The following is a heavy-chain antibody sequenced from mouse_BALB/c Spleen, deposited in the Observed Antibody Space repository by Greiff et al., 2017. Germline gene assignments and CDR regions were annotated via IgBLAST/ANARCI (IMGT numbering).Heavy chain of an antibody. D-gene: IGHD2-10*02. CDR2: IYPYNGGT. CDR3: ARRYGNYPAWFAY. Sequence: EVKLVESGPELVKPGASVKISCKASGYTFTDYNMHWVKQSHGKSLEWIGYIYPYNGGTGYNQKFKSKATLTVDNSSSTAYMELRSLTSEDSAVYYCARRYGNYPAWFAYWGQGTLVTVSA. J-gene: IGHJ3*01. V-gene: IGHV1S29*02. CDR1: GYTFTDYN.